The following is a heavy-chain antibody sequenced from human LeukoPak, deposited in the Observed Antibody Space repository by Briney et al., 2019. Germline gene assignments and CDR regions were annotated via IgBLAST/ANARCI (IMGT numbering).Heavy chain of an antibody. J-gene: IGHJ4*02. CDR3: ARISLYSYGYFDY. CDR1: GFTFSSYS. D-gene: IGHD5-18*01. V-gene: IGHV3-21*01. Sequence: PGGSLRLSCAASGFTFSSYSMNWVRQAPGKGLEWVSSISSSSSYIYYADSVKGRFTISRDNAKNSLYLQMNSLRAEDTAVYYCARISLYSYGYFDYWGQGTLVTVSS. CDR2: ISSSSSYI.